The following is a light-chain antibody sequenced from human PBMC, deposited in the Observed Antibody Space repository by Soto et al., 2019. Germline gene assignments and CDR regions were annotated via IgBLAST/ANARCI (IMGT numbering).Light chain of an antibody. CDR1: QSVSSNF. CDR3: QQYGGSPRT. V-gene: IGKV3-20*01. Sequence: EIVLTQSPGTLSLSPGERASLSFRASQSVSSNFLAWYQQRPGQAPRLXIYGASNRATGVPDRFSGSGSGTDFTLTISRLEPEDFAVYYCQQYGGSPRTFGQGTKVDIK. CDR2: GAS. J-gene: IGKJ1*01.